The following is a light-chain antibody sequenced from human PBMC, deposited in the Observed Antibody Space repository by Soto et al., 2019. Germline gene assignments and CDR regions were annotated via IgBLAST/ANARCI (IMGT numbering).Light chain of an antibody. V-gene: IGKV3-20*01. CDR2: GAS. CDR1: QSITNNY. CDR3: QQYRTSPIT. Sequence: ETVLTQSPGTLSLSPGERATLSCRASQSITNNYLAWYQQKPGQAPRLLIYGASSRVTGIPDRFSGSGSGTDFTLTISRLEPEYVAVYYCQQYRTSPITFGQGTRLEIK. J-gene: IGKJ5*01.